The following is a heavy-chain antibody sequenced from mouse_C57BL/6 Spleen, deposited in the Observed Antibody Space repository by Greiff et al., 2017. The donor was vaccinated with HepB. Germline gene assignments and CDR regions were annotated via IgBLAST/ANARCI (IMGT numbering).Heavy chain of an antibody. CDR3: ARGVYYAMDD. J-gene: IGHJ4*01. CDR2: INPNNGGT. Sequence: EVKLQESGPELVKPGASVKIPCKASGYTFTDYNMDWVKQSHGKSLEWIGDINPNNGGTIYNQKFKGKATLTVDKSSSTAYMELRSLTSEDTAVYYCARGVYYAMDDWGQGTSGTVAS. V-gene: IGHV1-18*01. CDR1: GYTFTDYN.